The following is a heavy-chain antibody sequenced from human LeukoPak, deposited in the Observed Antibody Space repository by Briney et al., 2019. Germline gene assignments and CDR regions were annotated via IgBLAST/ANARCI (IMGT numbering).Heavy chain of an antibody. CDR3: ARDNHSGYYYDSSGYYDY. CDR2: IYYSGRT. J-gene: IGHJ4*02. V-gene: IGHV4-59*01. Sequence: SETLSLTCTVSGGSISSYYWSWIRQPPGKGLEWIGYIYYSGRTKYNPSLKSRVTISVDTSKNQFSLKLSSVTAADTAVYYCARDNHSGYYYDSSGYYDYWGQGTLVTVSS. CDR1: GGSISSYY. D-gene: IGHD3-22*01.